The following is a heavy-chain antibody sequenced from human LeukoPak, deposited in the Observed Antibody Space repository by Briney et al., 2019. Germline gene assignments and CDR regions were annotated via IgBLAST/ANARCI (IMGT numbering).Heavy chain of an antibody. D-gene: IGHD3-22*01. CDR1: GYTFIGYY. J-gene: IGHJ4*02. Sequence: ASVKVSCKASGYTFIGYYMHWVRQAPGQGLEWMGWIYPSSGGTNYAQKFQGRVTMTRDTSISTAYMELSRLISDDTAVYYCARDYDSSGYQPPDYWGQGTLVTVSS. CDR2: IYPSSGGT. V-gene: IGHV1-2*02. CDR3: ARDYDSSGYQPPDY.